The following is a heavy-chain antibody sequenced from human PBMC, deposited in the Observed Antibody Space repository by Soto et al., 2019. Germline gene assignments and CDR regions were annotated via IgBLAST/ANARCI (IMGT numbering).Heavy chain of an antibody. CDR3: ARDPRRYCTNGVCAFDY. J-gene: IGHJ4*02. CDR2: IIPIFGTA. Sequence: QVQLVQSGAEVKKPGSSVKVSCKASGGTFSSYAISWVRQAPGQGLEWMGGIIPIFGTANYAQKFQGRVTITADESTRTAYMELSSLRSEDTAVYYCARDPRRYCTNGVCAFDYWGQGTLVTVSS. CDR1: GGTFSSYA. V-gene: IGHV1-69*01. D-gene: IGHD2-8*01.